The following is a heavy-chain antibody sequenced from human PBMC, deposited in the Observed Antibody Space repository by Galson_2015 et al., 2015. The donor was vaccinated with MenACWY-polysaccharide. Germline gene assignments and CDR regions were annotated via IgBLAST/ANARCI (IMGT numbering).Heavy chain of an antibody. CDR2: IKSKPNGGTI. Sequence: SLRLSCAGSGFIFSNAWMNWVRQAPGKGLEWVGRIKSKPNGGTIEYAAPVKGRFTISRDDSKNTVYVQMNSLKTEDTAVYYCTTWGRDVYWGQGTVVTVSP. D-gene: IGHD3-10*01. J-gene: IGHJ4*02. V-gene: IGHV3-15*01. CDR1: GFIFSNAW. CDR3: TTWGRDVY.